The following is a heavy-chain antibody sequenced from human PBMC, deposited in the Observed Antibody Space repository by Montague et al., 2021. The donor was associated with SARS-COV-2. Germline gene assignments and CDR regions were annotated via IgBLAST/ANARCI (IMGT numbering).Heavy chain of an antibody. CDR1: GGSISSSTYY. CDR3: ARQLRVRRTWQVGDYNHYGMDV. V-gene: IGHV4-61*05. CDR2: IYYSGST. J-gene: IGHJ6*02. D-gene: IGHD1-1*01. Sequence: SETLSLTCTVSGGSISSSTYYWGWIRQPPGKGLEWIAYIYYSGSTNYNPSLQSRVTISVDTSRNLFSLRLTSVTAADTAVYYCARQLRVRRTWQVGDYNHYGMDVWGQGTTVSVSS.